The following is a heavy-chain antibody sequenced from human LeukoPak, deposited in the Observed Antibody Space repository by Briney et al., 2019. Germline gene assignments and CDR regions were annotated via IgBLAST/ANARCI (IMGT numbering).Heavy chain of an antibody. CDR2: IYSGGNT. CDR3: ARTPMFYFYGMDV. V-gene: IGHV3-66*01. Sequence: GGSLRLSCAASGFTVSSNYMSWVRQAPGKGLEWGSFIYSGGNTYYADSVKGRFTISRDNSKNTVYLQMNSLRAEDTAVYYCARTPMFYFYGMDVWGQGTTVTVSS. CDR1: GFTVSSNY. J-gene: IGHJ6*02. D-gene: IGHD2-15*01.